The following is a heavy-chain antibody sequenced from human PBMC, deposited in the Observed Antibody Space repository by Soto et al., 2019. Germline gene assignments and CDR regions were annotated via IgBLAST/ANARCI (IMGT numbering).Heavy chain of an antibody. CDR1: GGSMSSEGYY. Sequence: SETLSLTCTVSGGSMSSEGYYWSWIRQHPGKGLEWIGYIYYSGLTDYNPSLKSRLTISVDKSKNEFYLKMRSVTAADTAVYSCAYLRGFTGYPGDWGDVSWVSVSS. V-gene: IGHV4-31*03. J-gene: IGHJ4*01. CDR3: AYLRGFTGYPGD. D-gene: IGHD3-16*01. CDR2: IYYSGLT.